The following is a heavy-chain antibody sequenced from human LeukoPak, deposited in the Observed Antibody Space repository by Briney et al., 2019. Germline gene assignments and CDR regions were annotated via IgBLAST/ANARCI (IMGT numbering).Heavy chain of an antibody. CDR1: GGSMSGYY. V-gene: IGHV4-59*01. Sequence: PSETLSLTCTVSGGSMSGYYWSWLRQPPGKGLEWIGYIHYSGTTNYNPSLKSRVTISLDTSRNQFSLKLRSVTTADTAVYYCARRRVYSGSGEFDFWGQGTLVTVSS. CDR2: IHYSGTT. J-gene: IGHJ4*02. D-gene: IGHD5-12*01. CDR3: ARRRVYSGSGEFDF.